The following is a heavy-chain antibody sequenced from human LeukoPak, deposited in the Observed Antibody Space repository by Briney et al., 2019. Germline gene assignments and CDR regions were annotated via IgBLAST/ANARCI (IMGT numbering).Heavy chain of an antibody. J-gene: IGHJ4*02. CDR3: ARAGGRDFHFDS. D-gene: IGHD5-12*01. Sequence: SETLSLTCAVSGDSITNSYWWTWVRQSPGKGLEWVGEIYYSGNTNYNPSLKSRVTMSVDKSKNQFSLKLSSVTAADTAFYYCARAGGRDFHFDSWGQGTLVTVSS. V-gene: IGHV4-4*02. CDR1: GDSITNSYW. CDR2: IYYSGNT.